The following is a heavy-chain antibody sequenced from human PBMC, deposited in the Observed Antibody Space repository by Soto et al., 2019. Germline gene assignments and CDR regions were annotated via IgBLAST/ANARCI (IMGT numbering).Heavy chain of an antibody. CDR1: GFTFSSYG. D-gene: IGHD1-7*01. CDR2: ISYDGSNK. Sequence: GGSLRFSCAASGFTFSSYGMHWVRQAPGKGLEWVAVISYDGSNKYYADSVKGRFTISRDNSKNTLYLQMNSLRAEDTAVYYCAKDRLVGDNWNYEYYFDYWGQGTLVTVSS. V-gene: IGHV3-30*18. J-gene: IGHJ4*02. CDR3: AKDRLVGDNWNYEYYFDY.